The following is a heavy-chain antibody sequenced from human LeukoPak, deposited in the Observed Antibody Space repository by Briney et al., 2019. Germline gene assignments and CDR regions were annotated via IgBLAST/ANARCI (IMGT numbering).Heavy chain of an antibody. CDR1: GGSFSAYS. CDR2: INHSGST. CDR3: ARALVNTYYYGSGSYQNSYYYYDMDV. D-gene: IGHD3-10*01. J-gene: IGHJ6*02. Sequence: SETLSLTCGVYGGSFSAYSWSWIRQPPGKGLEWIGEINHSGSTNYNPSLKSRVTISLDTSKNQFSLKLSSVTAADTAVYYCARALVNTYYYGSGSYQNSYYYYDMDVWGQGTTVTVSS. V-gene: IGHV4-34*01.